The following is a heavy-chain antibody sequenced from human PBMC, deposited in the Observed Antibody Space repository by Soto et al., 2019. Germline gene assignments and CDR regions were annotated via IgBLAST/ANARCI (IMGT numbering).Heavy chain of an antibody. CDR2: IYYSGST. Sequence: SETLSLTCTVSGGSISSYYWSWIRQPPGKGLEWIGYIYYSGSTNYNPSLKSRVTISVDTSKNQFSLKLSSVTAADTAVYYCARGSSIFSTALPYYFDYWGQGTLVTVSS. J-gene: IGHJ4*02. CDR1: GGSISSYY. D-gene: IGHD3-9*01. V-gene: IGHV4-59*01. CDR3: ARGSSIFSTALPYYFDY.